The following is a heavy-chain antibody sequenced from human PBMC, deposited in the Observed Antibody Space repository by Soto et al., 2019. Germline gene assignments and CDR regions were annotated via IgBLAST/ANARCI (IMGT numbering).Heavy chain of an antibody. CDR2: INHSGST. D-gene: IGHD2-8*02. CDR1: GGSISSSSYY. J-gene: IGHJ4*02. Sequence: SETLSLTCTVSGGSISSSSYYWGWIRQPPGTGLEWIGEINHSGSTNYNPSLKSRVTISVDTSKNQFSLKLTSVTAADTAVYYCARDKITGLFXYWGQGTLVTVSS. V-gene: IGHV4-39*07. CDR3: ARDKITGLFXY.